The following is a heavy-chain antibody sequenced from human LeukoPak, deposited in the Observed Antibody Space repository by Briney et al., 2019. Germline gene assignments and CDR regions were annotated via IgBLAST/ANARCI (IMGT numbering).Heavy chain of an antibody. J-gene: IGHJ4*02. CDR2: IYYSGST. CDR1: GGSISSYY. V-gene: IGHV4-59*08. CDR3: ARAPGY. Sequence: SETLSLTCTVSGGSISSYYWSWIRQPPGKGLEWIGSIYYSGSTYYNPSLKSRVTISVDTSKNQFSLKLSSVTAVDTAVYYCARAPGYWGQGTLVTVSS.